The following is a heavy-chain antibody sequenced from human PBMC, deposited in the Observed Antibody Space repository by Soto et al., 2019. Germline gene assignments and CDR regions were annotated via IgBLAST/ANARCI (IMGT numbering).Heavy chain of an antibody. Sequence: EVQLLESGGGLVQPGGSLRLSCAASGFPFKTYTMSWVLQAPGRGLEWVSGIVGDGSIIYYADSVKGRFTVSRDNSKNTLFLQMNRLREEDTAVYSCAKDFVANNGVWEPFAMWGQGTKVTVFS. CDR1: GFPFKTYT. D-gene: IGHD2-8*01. CDR2: IVGDGSII. J-gene: IGHJ3*02. CDR3: AKDFVANNGVWEPFAM. V-gene: IGHV3-23*03.